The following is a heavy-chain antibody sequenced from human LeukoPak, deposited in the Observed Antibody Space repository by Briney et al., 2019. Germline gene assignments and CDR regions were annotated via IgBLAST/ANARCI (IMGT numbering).Heavy chain of an antibody. Sequence: SETLSLACTVSGGSISSYYWSWIRQPPGKGLEWIGYIYYSGSTNYNPSLKSRVTISVDTSNIQFSLKLSSVTAADTAVYYCARPRYFDFDAFDIWGQGTMVTVSS. CDR1: GGSISSYY. J-gene: IGHJ3*02. D-gene: IGHD3-9*01. CDR2: IYYSGST. CDR3: ARPRYFDFDAFDI. V-gene: IGHV4-59*01.